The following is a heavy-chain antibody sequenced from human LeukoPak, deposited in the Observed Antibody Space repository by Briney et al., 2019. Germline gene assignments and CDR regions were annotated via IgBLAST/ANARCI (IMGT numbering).Heavy chain of an antibody. D-gene: IGHD2-2*01. CDR1: GYTFTSYD. Sequence: ASVKVSCKASGYTFTSYDINWVRQATGQGLEWMGWMNPNSGNTGYAQKFQGRVTMTRNTSISTAYMELSSLRSEDTAVYYCAIGLGYCSSTSCHVWFDPWGQGTLVTVSS. J-gene: IGHJ5*02. V-gene: IGHV1-8*01. CDR2: MNPNSGNT. CDR3: AIGLGYCSSTSCHVWFDP.